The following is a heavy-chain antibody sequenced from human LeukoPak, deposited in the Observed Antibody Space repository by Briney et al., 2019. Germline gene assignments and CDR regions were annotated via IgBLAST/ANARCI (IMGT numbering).Heavy chain of an antibody. V-gene: IGHV4-59*01. CDR1: GGSISSYY. D-gene: IGHD2-15*01. J-gene: IGHJ5*02. CDR2: IYYSGST. CDR3: ARDWSDCSGGSCYFNWFDP. Sequence: PSETLSLTCTVSGGSISSYYWGWIRQPPGKGLEWIGYIYYSGSTNYNPSLKSRVTISVDTSKNQFSLKLSSVTAADTAVYYCARDWSDCSGGSCYFNWFDPWGQGTLVTVSS.